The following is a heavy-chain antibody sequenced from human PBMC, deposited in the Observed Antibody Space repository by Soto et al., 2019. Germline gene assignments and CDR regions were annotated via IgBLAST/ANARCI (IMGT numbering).Heavy chain of an antibody. CDR2: IDDSGGST. CDR3: ARPPRVGSCYYFDS. D-gene: IGHD3-10*01. CDR1: GFTFGIYG. Sequence: EVQLLESGGGSVQPGGSLRLSCAASGFTFGIYGMTWVRQAPGKGLEWVSIIDDSGGSTYYADSVKGRFSISRDNLKNPLYLQMNSLRAEDTAVYCCARPPRVGSCYYFDSWGQGTLVTVSS. V-gene: IGHV3-23*01. J-gene: IGHJ4*02.